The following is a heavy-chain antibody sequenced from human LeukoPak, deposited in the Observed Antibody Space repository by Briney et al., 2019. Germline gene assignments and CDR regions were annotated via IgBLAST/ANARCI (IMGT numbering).Heavy chain of an antibody. CDR1: GYTFTSYG. V-gene: IGHV1-18*01. CDR2: ISAYNGNT. D-gene: IGHD6-13*01. CDR3: ARYSSSWTLDN. Sequence: ASVKVSCKASGYTFTSYGISWVRQAPGQGLEWMGWISAYNGNTSYAQKLQDRVTITTDTSTSTGYMELRSLRSDDTAFYYCARYSSSWTLDNWGQGTLVTVSS. J-gene: IGHJ4*02.